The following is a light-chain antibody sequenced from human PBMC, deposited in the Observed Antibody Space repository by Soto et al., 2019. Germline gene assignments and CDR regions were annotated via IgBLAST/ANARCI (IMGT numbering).Light chain of an antibody. CDR1: TGAVTSGNY. CDR2: ATS. V-gene: IGLV7-43*01. J-gene: IGLJ1*01. Sequence: QSVVTQEPSLTVSPGGTVTLTCASSTGAVTSGNYPNWFQQKPGQAPRALIYATSNKYSSTPARFSGSLLGDKAALTLSGVQPEDEADYYCLLFYGGAHVFGPGTKVTVL. CDR3: LLFYGGAHV.